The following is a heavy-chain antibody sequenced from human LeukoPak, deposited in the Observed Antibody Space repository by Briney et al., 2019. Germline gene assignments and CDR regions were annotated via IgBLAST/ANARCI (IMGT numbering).Heavy chain of an antibody. D-gene: IGHD2-15*01. CDR3: ARGGYPYLSTWYSDY. Sequence: SVKVSCKASGGTFSSYAISWVRQAPGQGLEWMGGIIPIFGTANYAQKFQGRVTITADESTSTAYMELSSLRSEDTAVYYCARGGYPYLSTWYSDYWGQGTLVTVSS. CDR2: IIPIFGTA. J-gene: IGHJ4*02. CDR1: GGTFSSYA. V-gene: IGHV1-69*01.